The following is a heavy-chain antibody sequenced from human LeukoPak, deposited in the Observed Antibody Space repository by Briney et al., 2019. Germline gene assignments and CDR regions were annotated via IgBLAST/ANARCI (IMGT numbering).Heavy chain of an antibody. Sequence: SETLSLTCAVSGGSICSSNWWSWVRQPPGKGLEWIGEIYHSGSTNYNPSLKSRVTISVDKSKNQFSLKLSSVTAADTAVYYCASTIAVAGREDYWGQGTLVTVSS. V-gene: IGHV4-4*02. CDR2: IYHSGST. CDR1: GGSICSSNW. D-gene: IGHD6-19*01. J-gene: IGHJ4*02. CDR3: ASTIAVAGREDY.